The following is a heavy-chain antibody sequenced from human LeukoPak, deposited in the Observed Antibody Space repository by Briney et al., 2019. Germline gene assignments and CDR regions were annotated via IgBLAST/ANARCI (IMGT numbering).Heavy chain of an antibody. CDR3: AKGKGY. J-gene: IGHJ4*02. CDR1: GFTVSNNY. CDR2: IYSGGST. V-gene: IGHV3-53*01. Sequence: GGSLRLSCVVSGFTVSNNYMSWVRQAPREGLEWVSLIYSGGSTYYADSVKGRFTISRDNSKNTVYLQMNSLRAEDTAVYYCAKGKGYWGQGTLVTVSS.